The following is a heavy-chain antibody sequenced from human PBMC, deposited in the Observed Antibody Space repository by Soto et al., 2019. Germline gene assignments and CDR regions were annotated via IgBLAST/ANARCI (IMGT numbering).Heavy chain of an antibody. CDR2: TWYDGSEK. CDR1: GFPFSSYG. J-gene: IGHJ6*02. D-gene: IGHD3-22*01. CDR3: ARVRSVVTPYGMDV. Sequence: GGSLRLSCAASGFPFSSYGMYWVRQAPGKGLEWVAFTWYDGSEKYYADSVKGRFTISRDNPKNTLYLQMNSLRAEDTAVYYCARVRSVVTPYGMDVWGQGTTVTV. V-gene: IGHV3-33*01.